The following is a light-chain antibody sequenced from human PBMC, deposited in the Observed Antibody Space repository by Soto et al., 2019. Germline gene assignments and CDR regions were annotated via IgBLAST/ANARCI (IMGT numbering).Light chain of an antibody. Sequence: EIVLTQSPGTLSLSPGERATFSCRAIQSVSDTYLAWYQQKHGQAPRLLIYGASIRVTGLTDRFSGSGSGTDFTRTISKLRIEDFAVYYCKQSAGSPPWTYGQGTKVKVK. V-gene: IGKV3-20*01. CDR1: QSVSDTY. CDR2: GAS. J-gene: IGKJ1*01. CDR3: KQSAGSPPWT.